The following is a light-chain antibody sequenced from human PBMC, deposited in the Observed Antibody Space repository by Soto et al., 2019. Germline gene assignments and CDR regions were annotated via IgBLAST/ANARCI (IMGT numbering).Light chain of an antibody. J-gene: IGLJ2*01. CDR1: SSDVGGYNY. CDR2: EVS. Sequence: QAVVTQPPSASGSPGQSVTISCTGTSSDVGGYNYVSWYQQNPGKAPKLMIYEVSKRPSGVPDRFSGSKSGNTASLTVSGLQAEDEADYYCSSYAGSNVVFGGGTKLTVL. V-gene: IGLV2-8*01. CDR3: SSYAGSNVV.